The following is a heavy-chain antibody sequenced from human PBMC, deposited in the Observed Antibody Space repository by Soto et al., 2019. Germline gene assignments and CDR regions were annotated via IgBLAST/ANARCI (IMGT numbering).Heavy chain of an antibody. CDR1: GYTFTGYY. CDR2: INPNSGGT. J-gene: IGHJ5*02. V-gene: IGHV1-2*04. CDR3: ARVGVAKNWFDP. Sequence: QVQLVQSGAEVKKPGASVKVSCKASGYTFTGYYMHWVRQAPGQGLEWMGWINPNSGGTNYAQKLQGWVTMTRDTSISTAYMELSRLRSDDTAVYYCARVGVAKNWFDPWGQGTLVTVSS. D-gene: IGHD2-21*01.